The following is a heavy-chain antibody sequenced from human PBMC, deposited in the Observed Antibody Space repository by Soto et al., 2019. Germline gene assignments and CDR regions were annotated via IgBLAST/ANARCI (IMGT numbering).Heavy chain of an antibody. Sequence: QVQLVQSGTEVKKPGSSVKVSCKASGGTFSNYAVSWVRQAPGQGLEWMGNIIPIFGTKNYAQKFVGRLTITADKSTGSADMDLSNQRSEDTTVYYCARDYYDAKGLYSWYIDLWGRVNLVTGSS. CDR1: GGTFSNYA. V-gene: IGHV1-69*06. CDR3: ARDYYDAKGLYSWYIDL. J-gene: IGHJ2*01. D-gene: IGHD3-22*01. CDR2: IIPIFGTK.